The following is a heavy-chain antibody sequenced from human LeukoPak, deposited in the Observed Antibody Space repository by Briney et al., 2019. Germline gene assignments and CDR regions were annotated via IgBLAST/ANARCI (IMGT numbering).Heavy chain of an antibody. Sequence: SETLSLTRTVSGGSISTYYWSWIRQPPGKGLEWIGYIYYSGSSDYNPSLKSQVTISVDTSKNQFSLRLSSVTAADTAVYYCAREFSWSGFFDYWGQGTLVTVSS. CDR3: AREFSWSGFFDY. D-gene: IGHD3-3*01. CDR1: GGSISTYY. J-gene: IGHJ4*02. CDR2: IYYSGSS. V-gene: IGHV4-59*01.